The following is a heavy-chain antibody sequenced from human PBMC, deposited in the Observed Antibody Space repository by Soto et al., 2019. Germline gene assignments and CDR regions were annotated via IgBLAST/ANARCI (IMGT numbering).Heavy chain of an antibody. CDR1: GFTFRSHG. Sequence: QVQLVQSGGGVVQSGGSLRLSCEATGFTFRSHGMHWVRQAPGKGLEWVAVIWYDGSNKYYADSVKGRLTISRDNSKNTLYLQMNSLRADDTAVYYCARWGDNQRLDSWGQGTLVTVSS. CDR3: ARWGDNQRLDS. D-gene: IGHD3-16*01. J-gene: IGHJ4*02. CDR2: IWYDGSNK. V-gene: IGHV3-33*01.